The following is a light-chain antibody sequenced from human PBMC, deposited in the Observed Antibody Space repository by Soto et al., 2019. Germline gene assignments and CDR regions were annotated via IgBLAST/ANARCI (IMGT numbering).Light chain of an antibody. CDR3: QQANSFPFT. CDR2: SAS. J-gene: IGKJ3*01. CDR1: QGSSTW. V-gene: IGKV1-12*01. Sequence: DIQMTQSPSSVSASVGDRVTITCRASQGSSTWLAWYQQNPGKAPKRLVYSASSLQSGVPSRFSGSGYGTDFTLTITSLQPEDFATYYCQQANSFPFTFGPGTIVPI.